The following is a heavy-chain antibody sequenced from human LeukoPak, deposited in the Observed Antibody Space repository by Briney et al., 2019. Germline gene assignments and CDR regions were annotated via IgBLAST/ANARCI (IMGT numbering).Heavy chain of an antibody. J-gene: IGHJ4*02. D-gene: IGHD6-19*01. V-gene: IGHV4-34*01. CDR2: INHSGST. CDR1: GGSFSGYY. Sequence: PSETLSLTCAVYGGSFSGYYWNWIRQPPGKGLEWIGEINHSGSTNYNPSLKSRVTISVDTSKNQFSLKLSSVTAADTAVYYCARVWGAVAGQKPYYFDYWGQGTLVTVSS. CDR3: ARVWGAVAGQKPYYFDY.